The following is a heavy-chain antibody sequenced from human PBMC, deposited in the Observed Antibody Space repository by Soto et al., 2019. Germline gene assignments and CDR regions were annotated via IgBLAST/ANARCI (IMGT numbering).Heavy chain of an antibody. D-gene: IGHD6-19*01. Sequence: GTLSLTCSVSGGSISGSYWSWIRQSPGKGLEWLGYVYYTGSTNYSPSLRSRVSISVDTSKNEFSLRLSSVTAADTAVYFCARSVAVPGAHIDYWGQGTQVTVSS. J-gene: IGHJ4*02. V-gene: IGHV4-59*01. CDR1: GGSISGSY. CDR3: ARSVAVPGAHIDY. CDR2: VYYTGST.